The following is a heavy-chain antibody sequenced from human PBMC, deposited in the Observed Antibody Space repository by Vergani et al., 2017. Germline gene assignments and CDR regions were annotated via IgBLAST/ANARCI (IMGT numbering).Heavy chain of an antibody. CDR1: GFTFSSYA. CDR3: AKALGSITMVRGVIPLLNY. V-gene: IGHV3-23*04. J-gene: IGHJ4*02. Sequence: EVQLVESGGGLIQPGGSLRLSCAASGFTFSSYAMSWVRQAPGKGLEWVSAISGSGGSTYYADSVKGRFTISRDNSKNTLYLQMNSLRAEDTAVYYCAKALGSITMVRGVIPLLNYWGQGTLVTVSS. D-gene: IGHD3-10*01. CDR2: ISGSGGST.